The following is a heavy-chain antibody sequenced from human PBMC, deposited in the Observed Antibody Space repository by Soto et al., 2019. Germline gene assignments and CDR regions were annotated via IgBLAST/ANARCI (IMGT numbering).Heavy chain of an antibody. D-gene: IGHD2-21*02. CDR2: ISYNGSNK. CDR3: ARSFDGVVTATKYYYNYGMDV. Sequence: QGQLVESGGGVVQPVRSLSLSCAASGFTFSGYPMHWVRQPPGKGLEWVAVISYNGSNKYYADSVKGRFAITRDDSKNMLYLQMDSLGPEDAAVYYCARSFDGVVTATKYYYNYGMDVWGRGTTVTVSS. CDR1: GFTFSGYP. J-gene: IGHJ6*02. V-gene: IGHV3-30*09.